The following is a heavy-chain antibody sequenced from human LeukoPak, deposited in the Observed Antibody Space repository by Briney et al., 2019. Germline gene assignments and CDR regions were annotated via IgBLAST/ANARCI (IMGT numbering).Heavy chain of an antibody. Sequence: GGSLRLSCAASGFNFRDSAMHWVRQAPGKGLEGVAVISYDGTNKYYADSVKGRLTISRDNSKNTLFLQMSSLRLEDTAVYYCAADYGDYVSPSDWGQGTLVTVSS. CDR2: ISYDGTNK. J-gene: IGHJ4*02. V-gene: IGHV3-30*04. D-gene: IGHD4-17*01. CDR3: AADYGDYVSPSD. CDR1: GFNFRDSA.